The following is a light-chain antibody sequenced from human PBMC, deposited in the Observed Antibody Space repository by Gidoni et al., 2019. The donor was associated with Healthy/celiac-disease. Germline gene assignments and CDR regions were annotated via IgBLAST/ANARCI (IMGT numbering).Light chain of an antibody. V-gene: IGLV2-23*03. CDR2: EGS. CDR3: CSYAGSSTFL. CDR1: SSDVGSYNL. J-gene: IGLJ2*01. Sequence: QSALTQPASATGSRGQAITISCPGTSSDVGSYNLVSWYQQHPGKAPKLMIYEGSKRPSGVSNRFSGSKSGNTASLTISVLQAEDEADYYCCSYAGSSTFLFGGGTKLTVL.